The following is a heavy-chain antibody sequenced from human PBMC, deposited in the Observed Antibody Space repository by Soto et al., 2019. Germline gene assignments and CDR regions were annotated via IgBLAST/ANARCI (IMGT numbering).Heavy chain of an antibody. V-gene: IGHV4-39*01. J-gene: IGHJ4*02. D-gene: IGHD2-2*01. Sequence: QLQLQESGPGLVKPSETLSLTCTVSGGSISSSSYYWGWIRQPPGKGLEWIGRIYYSGSTYYNPSLKSRVTIHVDTSKNQFSLKLSSVTAADTAVYYCARLAGYALIDYWGQGTLVTVSS. CDR1: GGSISSSSYY. CDR2: IYYSGST. CDR3: ARLAGYALIDY.